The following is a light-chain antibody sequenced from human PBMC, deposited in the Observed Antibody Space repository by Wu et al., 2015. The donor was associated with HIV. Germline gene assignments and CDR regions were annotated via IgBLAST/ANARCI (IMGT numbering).Light chain of an antibody. CDR2: AAS. CDR3: QQTFELPLT. V-gene: IGKV1-39*01. Sequence: DIQMTQSPSSLSASVGDRVTITCRASQSIRTYLNWYQQKPGKAPDLLIFAASTLQRGVPSRFSGSGSGSDFTLTITTLQPEDFATYFCQQTFELPLTFGGGT. CDR1: QSIRTY. J-gene: IGKJ4*01.